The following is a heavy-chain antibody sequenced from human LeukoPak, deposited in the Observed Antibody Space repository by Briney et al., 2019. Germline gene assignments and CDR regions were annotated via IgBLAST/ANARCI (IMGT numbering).Heavy chain of an antibody. CDR1: GYSFVTYG. D-gene: IGHD6-19*01. CDR2: ISVHSGRT. Sequence: GASVKVSCKASGYSFVTYGITWVRQAPGQGLEWMGWISVHSGRTNYAQNLQGRVTMTTDISTSTAYMELRSLGYDDTAVYYCARKGSAVAGNQSWFDPWGQGTLVTVSP. CDR3: ARKGSAVAGNQSWFDP. J-gene: IGHJ5*02. V-gene: IGHV1-18*01.